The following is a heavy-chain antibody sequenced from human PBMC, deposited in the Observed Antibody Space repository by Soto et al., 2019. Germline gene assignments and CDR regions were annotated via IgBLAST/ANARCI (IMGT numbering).Heavy chain of an antibody. D-gene: IGHD2-15*01. CDR1: DFTFSIYA. CDR2: ISGSGGST. Sequence: WGSLVVCCAASDFTFSIYAMSWVRQAPGKGLDLVSAISGSGGSTYYADSVKGRFTISRDNSKNTLYLQMNSLRAEDTAVYYCAKGYCSGGSCYYLDYYYGMDVWGQGTTVTVSS. V-gene: IGHV3-23*01. J-gene: IGHJ6*01. CDR3: AKGYCSGGSCYYLDYYYGMDV.